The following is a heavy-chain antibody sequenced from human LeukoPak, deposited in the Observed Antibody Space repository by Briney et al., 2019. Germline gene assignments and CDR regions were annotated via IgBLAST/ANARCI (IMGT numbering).Heavy chain of an antibody. CDR2: TSYSGSA. CDR1: GDSISNSRYS. V-gene: IGHV4-39*01. D-gene: IGHD1-26*01. CDR3: ARLRGSYGGDAFDI. J-gene: IGHJ3*02. Sequence: SETLSLTCTVSGDSISNSRYSWGWIRQPPGKGLEWIGTTSYSGSAYYNPSLKSRVTMPVDTSKNQFPLKLSSVTAADTAVYYCARLRGSYGGDAFDIWGQGTVVTVSS.